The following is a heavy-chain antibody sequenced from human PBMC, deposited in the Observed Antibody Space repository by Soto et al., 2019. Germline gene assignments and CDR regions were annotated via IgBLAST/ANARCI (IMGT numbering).Heavy chain of an antibody. J-gene: IGHJ4*02. Sequence: QVQLVQSGGEVKKPGASVTVSCKASGYTFINYHITWVRQAPGQGLEWMAWINTYNGMTDYAQRFQGRVTMTRDTSASTAYMELRNVGADGTAVYFCAKSPRGEMATDWGQGTLVGGSS. V-gene: IGHV1-18*01. CDR1: GYTFINYH. CDR3: AKSPRGEMATD. D-gene: IGHD5-12*01. CDR2: INTYNGMT.